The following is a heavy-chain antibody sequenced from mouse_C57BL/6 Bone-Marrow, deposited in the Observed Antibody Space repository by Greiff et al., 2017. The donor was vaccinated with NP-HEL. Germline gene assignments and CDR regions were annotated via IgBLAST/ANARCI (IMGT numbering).Heavy chain of an antibody. CDR3: AIPRYDGYYAWFAY. D-gene: IGHD2-3*01. V-gene: IGHV5-6*02. Sequence: EVKLEESGGDLVKPGGSLKLSCAASGFTFRSYGMSWVRQTPDKRLDLVATISSGGRYTYYPASVTGRFTISRDNAKNTLYLQMSSLKSEDTAMYYGAIPRYDGYYAWFAYWGQGTLVTVSA. J-gene: IGHJ3*01. CDR1: GFTFRSYG. CDR2: ISSGGRYT.